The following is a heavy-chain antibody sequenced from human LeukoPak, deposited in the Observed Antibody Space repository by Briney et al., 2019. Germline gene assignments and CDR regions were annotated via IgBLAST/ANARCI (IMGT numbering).Heavy chain of an antibody. CDR2: IIPILGIA. D-gene: IGHD2-2*01. J-gene: IGHJ4*02. CDR3: AREGQYQLLSFDY. CDR1: GGTFSSYA. V-gene: IGHV1-69*04. Sequence: SVKVSCKASGGTFSSYAISWVRQAPGQGLEWMGRIIPILGIANYAQKFQGRVTITADKSTSTAYMELSGLRSEDTAVYYCAREGQYQLLSFDYWGQGTLVTVSS.